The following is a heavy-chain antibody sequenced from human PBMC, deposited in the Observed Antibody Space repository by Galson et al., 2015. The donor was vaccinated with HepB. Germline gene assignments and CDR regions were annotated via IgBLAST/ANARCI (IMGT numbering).Heavy chain of an antibody. Sequence: CAISEDSVSSNSAAWNWIRQSPSRGLEWLGRTYYRSKWYNDYAVSVKSRITINPDTSKNQFSLQLNSVTPEDTAVYYCAREAPYSYGYSRGYFQHWGQGTLVTVAS. V-gene: IGHV6-1*01. CDR2: TYYRSKWYN. CDR3: AREAPYSYGYSRGYFQH. D-gene: IGHD5-18*01. J-gene: IGHJ1*01. CDR1: EDSVSSNSAA.